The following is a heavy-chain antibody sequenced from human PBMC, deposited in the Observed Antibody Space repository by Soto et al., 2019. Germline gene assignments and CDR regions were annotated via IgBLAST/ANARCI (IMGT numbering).Heavy chain of an antibody. J-gene: IGHJ6*02. CDR1: GFTLRTYT. V-gene: IGHV3-21*01. CDR3: ARDRGYDAHDYYYNAMDV. Sequence: GGSLRLSCVASGFTLRTYTMNWVRRAPGKGLEWVSGIRGFSPYTFYSESVKGRFTISRDNAKNSLYLQMNSLRAEDTAVYYCARDRGYDAHDYYYNAMDVWGQGTPVTVSS. CDR2: IRGFSPYT. D-gene: IGHD2-15*01.